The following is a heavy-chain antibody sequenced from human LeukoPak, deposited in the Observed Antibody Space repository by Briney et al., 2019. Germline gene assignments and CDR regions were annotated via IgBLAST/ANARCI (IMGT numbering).Heavy chain of an antibody. CDR1: GFTFSRFG. CDR2: IWYDASDR. Sequence: GGSLRLSCAAAGFTFSRFGMHWVRQAAGKGLEWVAVIWYDASDRYYADSVKGRFTISRDNSENTLFLQMNSLRDDDTAVYYCVRGVGVSKFNYFDPWGQGTLVVVSS. D-gene: IGHD5-24*01. CDR3: VRGVGVSKFNYFDP. J-gene: IGHJ5*02. V-gene: IGHV3-33*01.